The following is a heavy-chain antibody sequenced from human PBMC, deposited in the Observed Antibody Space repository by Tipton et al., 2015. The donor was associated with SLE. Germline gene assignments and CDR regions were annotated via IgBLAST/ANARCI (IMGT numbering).Heavy chain of an antibody. CDR1: GGSFSGYY. D-gene: IGHD3-22*01. Sequence: TLSLTCAVYGGSFSGYYWSWIRQPPGKGLEWIGEINHSGSTNHNPSLKSRVTISVDTSQTQFSLKLTSVTAADTAVYYCARVRDFFDTSAAYSGWFDPWGQGTLVTVSS. CDR2: INHSGST. CDR3: ARVRDFFDTSAAYSGWFDP. J-gene: IGHJ5*02. V-gene: IGHV4-34*01.